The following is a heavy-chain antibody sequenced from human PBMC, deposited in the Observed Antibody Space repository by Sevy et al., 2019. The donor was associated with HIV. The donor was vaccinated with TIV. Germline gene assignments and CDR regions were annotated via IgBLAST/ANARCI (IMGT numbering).Heavy chain of an antibody. CDR2: IKQDGSEK. CDR3: AREGYCSSTSCYYYYYYGMDV. J-gene: IGHJ6*02. Sequence: GSLRLSCAASGFTFSSYWMSWVRQAPGKGLEWVANIKQDGSEKDYVDSVKGRFTISRDNAKNSLYLQMNSLRAEDTAVYYCAREGYCSSTSCYYYYYYGMDVWGQGTTVTVSS. CDR1: GFTFSSYW. V-gene: IGHV3-7*01. D-gene: IGHD2-2*01.